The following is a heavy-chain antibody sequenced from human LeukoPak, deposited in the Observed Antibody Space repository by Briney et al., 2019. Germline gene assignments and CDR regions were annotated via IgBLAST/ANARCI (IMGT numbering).Heavy chain of an antibody. D-gene: IGHD3-10*01. CDR1: GYTFTSYD. CDR3: ARGRAKVRGVMKGWFDP. V-gene: IGHV1-8*01. CDR2: MNPNSGNT. J-gene: IGHJ5*02. Sequence: ASVKVSCKASGYTFTSYDINWVRQATGQGLEWMGWMNPNSGNTGYAQKFQGRVTMTRDTSISTAYMELSRLRSEDTAVYYCARGRAKVRGVMKGWFDPWGQGTLVTVSS.